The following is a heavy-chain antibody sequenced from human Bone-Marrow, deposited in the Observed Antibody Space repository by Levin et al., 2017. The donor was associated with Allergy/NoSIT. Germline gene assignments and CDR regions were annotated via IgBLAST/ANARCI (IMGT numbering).Heavy chain of an antibody. CDR3: ARRHGGSYSDLWYFDL. V-gene: IGHV4-59*03. CDR1: GGSMSPYY. J-gene: IGHJ2*01. CDR2: VYYTGRT. D-gene: IGHD1-26*01. Sequence: SQTLSLTCTVSGGSMSPYYWTWIRQSPGKPLECLGFVYYTGRTDHNPSLESRVTMSVDTSRNQFSLKLTSMTAADTAVYFCARRHGGSYSDLWYFDLWGRGTLVTVS.